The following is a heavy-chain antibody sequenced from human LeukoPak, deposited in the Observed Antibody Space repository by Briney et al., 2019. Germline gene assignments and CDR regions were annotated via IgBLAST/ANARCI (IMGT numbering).Heavy chain of an antibody. CDR3: ASSRSGSYYRFDY. CDR1: GGSISSYY. V-gene: IGHV4-59*08. J-gene: IGHJ4*02. Sequence: SETLSLTCTVSGGSISSYYWSWIRQPPGKGLEWIGYIYYSGSTNYNPSLKSRVTISVDTSKNQFSLKLSSVTAADTAVYYCASSRSGSYYRFDYWGQGTLVTVSS. CDR2: IYYSGST. D-gene: IGHD1-26*01.